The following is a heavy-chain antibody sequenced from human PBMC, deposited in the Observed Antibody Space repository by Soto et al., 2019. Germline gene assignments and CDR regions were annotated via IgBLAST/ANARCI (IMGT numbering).Heavy chain of an antibody. J-gene: IGHJ5*02. Sequence: ETLSLTCAVSGYSISSGYYWGWLRQPPGKGLEWIGSTYHGGSTYYNPSLNSRVTLSIDMTNNHVSLILNSVTAADTAVYYCARVGPWVPYYYDSSPYTFENWFDPWGQGTLVTVSS. V-gene: IGHV4-38-2*01. CDR1: GYSISSGYY. D-gene: IGHD3-22*01. CDR3: ARVGPWVPYYYDSSPYTFENWFDP. CDR2: TYHGGST.